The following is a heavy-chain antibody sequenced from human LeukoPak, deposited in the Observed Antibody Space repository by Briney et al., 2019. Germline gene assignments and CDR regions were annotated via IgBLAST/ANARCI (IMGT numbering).Heavy chain of an antibody. V-gene: IGHV3-30*03. CDR2: ISYDGSNK. D-gene: IGHD6-13*01. Sequence: GGSLRLSCAASGFTFSSYGMHWVRQAPGKGLEWVAVISYDGSNKYYADSVKGRFTISRDNSKNTLYLQMNSLRAGDTAVYYCASSLPRYSSSWYLFNYWGQGTLVTVSS. J-gene: IGHJ4*02. CDR3: ASSLPRYSSSWYLFNY. CDR1: GFTFSSYG.